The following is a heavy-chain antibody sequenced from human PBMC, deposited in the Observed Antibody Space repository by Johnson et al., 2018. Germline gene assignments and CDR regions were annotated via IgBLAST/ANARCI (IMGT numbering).Heavy chain of an antibody. Sequence: QVQLQESGPGLVKPSETLSLTCTVSGGSITSSSYYWGWIRQPPGKGLGWIGSIYYSGSTYYNPSLKSRVTLSVDTSKNQFSLKLNSVTAADTAVYFCARVGAVDGTLEYFHHWGQGTLVTVSS. CDR1: GGSITSSSYY. CDR2: IYYSGST. CDR3: ARVGAVDGTLEYFHH. V-gene: IGHV4-39*07. D-gene: IGHD6-19*01. J-gene: IGHJ1*01.